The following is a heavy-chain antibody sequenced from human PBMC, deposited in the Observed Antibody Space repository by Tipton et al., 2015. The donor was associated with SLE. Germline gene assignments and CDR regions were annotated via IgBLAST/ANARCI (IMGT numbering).Heavy chain of an antibody. J-gene: IGHJ4*02. CDR1: GYTFTGYY. D-gene: IGHD2-2*01. Sequence: QSGPEVKKPGASVKVSCKASGYTFTGYYMHWVRQAPGQGLEWMGRINPNSGGTNYAQKFQGRVTITRDTSISTAYMELNRLRSDDTAVYYCARDLALDDQLLFDYWGQGTLVTVSS. CDR2: INPNSGGT. CDR3: ARDLALDDQLLFDY. V-gene: IGHV1-2*06.